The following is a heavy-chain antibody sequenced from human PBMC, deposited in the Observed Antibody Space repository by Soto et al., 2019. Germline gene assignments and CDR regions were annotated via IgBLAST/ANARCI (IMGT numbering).Heavy chain of an antibody. CDR2: FIPILGTL. V-gene: IGHV1-69*01. Sequence: QVQLVQSGAEVKKPGSSVKVSCKASGGTFSNFAISWGRQAPGQGLEWMGGFIPILGTLNYAQRFQGRLTISADESTSTAYRELSRLRSEDTAVYYCARFEQLVLHWGQGTLVTVSS. D-gene: IGHD6-13*01. CDR3: ARFEQLVLH. J-gene: IGHJ1*01. CDR1: GGTFSNFA.